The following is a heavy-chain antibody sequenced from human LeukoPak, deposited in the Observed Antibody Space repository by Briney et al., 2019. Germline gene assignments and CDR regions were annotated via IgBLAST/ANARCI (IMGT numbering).Heavy chain of an antibody. CDR3: AKSLRYSSGCHHFDY. D-gene: IGHD6-19*01. V-gene: IGHV3-23*01. CDR2: ISGSGTSP. Sequence: PGGSLRLSCAASGFIFNNFAMSWVRQAPGKGLEWVSGISGSGTSPYYADYVKGRFNISRDNSKNTVYLQMNSLRVEDTAVYYCAKSLRYSSGCHHFDYWGQGTLVTVSS. J-gene: IGHJ4*02. CDR1: GFIFNNFA.